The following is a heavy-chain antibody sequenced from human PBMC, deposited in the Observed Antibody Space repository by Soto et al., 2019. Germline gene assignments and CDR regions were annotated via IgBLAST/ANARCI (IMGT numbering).Heavy chain of an antibody. V-gene: IGHV4-39*01. D-gene: IGHD6-13*01. Sequence: PSETLSLTCTVSGGSISSSSYYWGWIRQPPGKGLEWIGSIYYSGSTYYNPSLKSRATISVDTSKNQFSLKLSSVTAADTAVYYCARHIIGGQQLVFNWFDPWGQGTLVTVSS. J-gene: IGHJ5*02. CDR2: IYYSGST. CDR3: ARHIIGGQQLVFNWFDP. CDR1: GGSISSSSYY.